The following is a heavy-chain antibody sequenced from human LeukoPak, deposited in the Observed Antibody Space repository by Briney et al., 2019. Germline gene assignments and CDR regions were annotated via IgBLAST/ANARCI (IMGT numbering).Heavy chain of an antibody. CDR3: AREGSYCVGGDCYSFDF. D-gene: IGHD2-21*02. V-gene: IGHV1-2*02. Sequence: GASVKVSCTASGYRFISNYIQWVRQAPGLGPEWVGWMHPGNGNTRYAEKFQGRVTMTRDTSINTAYLDLNSLRSDDTAVYYCAREGSYCVGGDCYSFDFWGQGTLITVSS. J-gene: IGHJ4*02. CDR2: MHPGNGNT. CDR1: GYRFISNY.